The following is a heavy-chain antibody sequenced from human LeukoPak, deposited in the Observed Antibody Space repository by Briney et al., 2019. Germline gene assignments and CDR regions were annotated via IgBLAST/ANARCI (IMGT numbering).Heavy chain of an antibody. CDR2: ISAYNGNT. Sequence: ASVKVSCKASGYTFTSYGISWVRQAPGQGLEWMGWISAYNGNTNYAQKLRGRVTMTTDTSTSTAYMELRSLRSDDTAVYYCARDTYGDYRGYFDYWGQGTLVTVSS. D-gene: IGHD4-17*01. CDR1: GYTFTSYG. J-gene: IGHJ4*02. V-gene: IGHV1-18*01. CDR3: ARDTYGDYRGYFDY.